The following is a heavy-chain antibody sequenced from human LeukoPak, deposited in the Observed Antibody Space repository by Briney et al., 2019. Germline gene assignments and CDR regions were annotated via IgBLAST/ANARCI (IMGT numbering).Heavy chain of an antibody. CDR2: IWYDGSNK. CDR3: ARESPYCSSTSCYKGFDP. V-gene: IGHV3-33*01. Sequence: GRSLRLSCAASGFTFSSYGMHWVRQAPGQGLDRVAVIWYDGSNKYYADSVKGRFTISRDNSKNTLYLQMNSLRAEDTAVYYCARESPYCSSTSCYKGFDPWGQGTLVTVSS. D-gene: IGHD2-2*02. J-gene: IGHJ5*02. CDR1: GFTFSSYG.